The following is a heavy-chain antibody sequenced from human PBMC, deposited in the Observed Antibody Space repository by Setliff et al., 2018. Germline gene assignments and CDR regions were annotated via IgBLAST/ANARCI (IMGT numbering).Heavy chain of an antibody. D-gene: IGHD4-17*01. CDR2: IIPIFGTT. Sequence: GASVKVSCKASGGTFNTYAISWVRQAPGQGLEWMGGIIPIFGTTNYAQKFQGRVTITADESTSTAYMELSSLGSEDTAVYYCARDFLGIHIDHGNALDDYWGQGTLVTVSS. V-gene: IGHV1-69*13. CDR1: GGTFNTYA. CDR3: ARDFLGIHIDHGNALDDY. J-gene: IGHJ4*02.